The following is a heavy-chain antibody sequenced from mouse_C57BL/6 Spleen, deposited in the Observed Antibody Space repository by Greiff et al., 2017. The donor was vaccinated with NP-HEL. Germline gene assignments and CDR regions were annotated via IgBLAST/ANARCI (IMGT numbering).Heavy chain of an antibody. D-gene: IGHD4-1*01. CDR2: IDPSDSYT. J-gene: IGHJ1*03. Sequence: QVQLKQPGAELVMPGASVKLSCKASGYTFTSYWMHWVKQRPGQGLEWIGEIDPSDSYTNYNQKFKGKSTLTVDKSSSTAYMQLSSLTSEDSAVYYCARGKLGRSYWYFDVWGTGTTVTVSS. V-gene: IGHV1-69*01. CDR3: ARGKLGRSYWYFDV. CDR1: GYTFTSYW.